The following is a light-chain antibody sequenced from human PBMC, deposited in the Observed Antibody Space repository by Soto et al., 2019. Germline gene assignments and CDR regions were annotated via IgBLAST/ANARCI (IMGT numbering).Light chain of an antibody. J-gene: IGKJ4*01. CDR1: QNINNW. V-gene: IGKV1-12*01. CDR3: QEANSFPLP. Sequence: TQSPSTLSTTVGDRVTIHCRASQNINNWLAWYHQTPGKAPYLLISDVSSLERGVPSRFSGSGSGTEFTLTISSFQPEDFATYYCQEANSFPLPLGGVTMVDI. CDR2: DVS.